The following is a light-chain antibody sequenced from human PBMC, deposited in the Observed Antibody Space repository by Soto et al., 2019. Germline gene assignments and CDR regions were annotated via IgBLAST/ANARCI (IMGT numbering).Light chain of an antibody. CDR2: DVS. CDR3: SSYTSSGVV. V-gene: IGLV2-14*01. J-gene: IGLJ2*01. CDR1: SSDVGGYNY. Sequence: QSALTQPASVSGSPGQSITISCTGTSSDVGGYNYVSWYQQYPGKSPKLMIYDVSVRPSGVSNRFSGSKSGNTASLTISGLQADEQADYSSSSYTSSGVVFGGGTKLTV.